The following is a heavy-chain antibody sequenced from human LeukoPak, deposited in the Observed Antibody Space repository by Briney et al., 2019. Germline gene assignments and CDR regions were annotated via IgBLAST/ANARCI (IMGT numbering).Heavy chain of an antibody. CDR3: ARYSGNLLRHY. CDR2: IYTDDNT. J-gene: IGHJ4*02. D-gene: IGHD1-26*01. Sequence: GGSLRLSCAASGFTFSSYSMNWVRQAPGKGLECVSVIYTDDNTFYADSVKGRFTISRDNSKNTLYLQMNSLRAEDTAVYYCARYSGNLLRHYWGQGTLVTVSS. CDR1: GFTFSSYS. V-gene: IGHV3-53*01.